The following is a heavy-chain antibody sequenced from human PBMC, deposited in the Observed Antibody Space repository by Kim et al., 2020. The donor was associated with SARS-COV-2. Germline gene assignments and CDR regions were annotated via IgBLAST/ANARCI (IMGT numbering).Heavy chain of an antibody. V-gene: IGHV4-34*01. D-gene: IGHD2-2*01. J-gene: IGHJ6*02. CDR1: GGSFSGHS. CDR3: ARGRVGVVPAPVLGLGPFYEYFILDV. Sequence: SETLSLTCAVYGGSFSGHSWSWVRQPPGQGLEWIGEITHSGGTKYNPSLKSRLTIALDMSKNQFSLKLTSVTAADTGLYYCARGRVGVVPAPVLGLGPFYEYFILDVWGHGTTVTVSS. CDR2: ITHSGGT.